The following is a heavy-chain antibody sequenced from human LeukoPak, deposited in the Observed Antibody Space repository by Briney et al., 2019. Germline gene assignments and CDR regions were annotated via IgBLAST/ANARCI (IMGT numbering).Heavy chain of an antibody. J-gene: IGHJ4*02. V-gene: IGHV3-53*01. D-gene: IGHD3-22*01. Sequence: PGGSLRLSCTASGFTVSSNYMSWVRQAPGKGLEWVSVIYSGGSTYYADSVKGRFTISRDNSENTLYLQMNSLRAEDTAVYYCASLTMTYFDYWGQGTLVTVSS. CDR3: ASLTMTYFDY. CDR1: GFTVSSNY. CDR2: IYSGGST.